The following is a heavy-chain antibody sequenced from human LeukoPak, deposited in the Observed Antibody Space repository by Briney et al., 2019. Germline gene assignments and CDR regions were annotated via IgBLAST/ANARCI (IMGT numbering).Heavy chain of an antibody. V-gene: IGHV3-7*03. CDR1: EFTFSNIW. CDR2: IKEDGSTK. CDR3: ASAGIDGSRNYLLY. D-gene: IGHD3-10*01. Sequence: GGSLRLSCAASEFTFSNIWMSWVRLAPGKGLEWLANIKEDGSTKYYVDSVKGRFTISRDNAKNSLLLQMNSLRAEDTAIYYCASAGIDGSRNYLLYWGQGTLVTVSS. J-gene: IGHJ4*02.